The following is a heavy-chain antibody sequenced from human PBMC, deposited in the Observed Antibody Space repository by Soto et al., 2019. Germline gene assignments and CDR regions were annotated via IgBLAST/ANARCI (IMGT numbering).Heavy chain of an antibody. D-gene: IGHD3-10*01. CDR2: ISGYNGNT. J-gene: IGHJ6*02. CDR3: ARAGKYYYGSGSPYYYGMDV. V-gene: IGHV1-18*04. Sequence: QVQRVQSGAEVKKPGASVKVSCKASGYTFTSYGVSWVRQAPGQGLEWMGWISGYNGNTNYAQKLQGRVTMTTDTSTSTAYMELRSLRSEDTAVYYCARAGKYYYGSGSPYYYGMDVWGQGITVTVSS. CDR1: GYTFTSYG.